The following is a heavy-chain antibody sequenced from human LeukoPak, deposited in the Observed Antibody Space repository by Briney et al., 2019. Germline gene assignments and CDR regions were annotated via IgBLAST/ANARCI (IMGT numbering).Heavy chain of an antibody. J-gene: IGHJ4*02. CDR1: GGSISSYY. CDR3: ARDVGHFDWLSYFDY. D-gene: IGHD3-9*01. CDR2: IYYSGST. Sequence: PSETLSLTCTVSGGSISSYYWSWIRQPPGQGLEWIGYIYYSGSTNYNPSLKSRVTISVDTSKNQFSLKLSTVTAAETAVYYCARDVGHFDWLSYFDYWGQGTLVTVSS. V-gene: IGHV4-59*01.